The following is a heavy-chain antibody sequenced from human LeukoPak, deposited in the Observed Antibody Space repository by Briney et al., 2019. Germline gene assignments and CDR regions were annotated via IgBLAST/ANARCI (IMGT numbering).Heavy chain of an antibody. CDR2: INHSGSA. CDR1: GGSISSYY. J-gene: IGHJ4*02. V-gene: IGHV4-34*01. D-gene: IGHD2-15*01. Sequence: SETLSLTCTAYGGSISSYYWSWIRQPPGKGLEWIGEINHSGSANYNPSLKSRVTISVDTPKNQFPLKLSSVTVADAAVYDCARSLSCSGKNWSPPRFDYWGQGTLVTVSS. CDR3: ARSLSCSGKNWSPPRFDY.